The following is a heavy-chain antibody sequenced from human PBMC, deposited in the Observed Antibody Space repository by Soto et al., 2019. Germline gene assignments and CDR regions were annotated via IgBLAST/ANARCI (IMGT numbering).Heavy chain of an antibody. J-gene: IGHJ4*02. CDR3: SREGAVAGWPISDY. V-gene: IGHV3-30-3*01. D-gene: IGHD6-19*01. CDR1: GFTFSSYA. CDR2: ISYDGSNK. Sequence: GGSLRLSCAASGFTFSSYAMHWVRQAPGKGLEWVAVISYDGSNKYYADSVKGRFTISRDNSKNTLYLQMNSLRAEDTAVYYWSREGAVAGWPISDYWGQGTLVTVS.